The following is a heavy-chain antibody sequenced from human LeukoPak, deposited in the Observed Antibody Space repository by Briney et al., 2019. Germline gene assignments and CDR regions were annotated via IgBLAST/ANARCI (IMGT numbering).Heavy chain of an antibody. CDR3: ARAASGWSTTAS. Sequence: GGSLRLSCAASGFTFSTYWMHWVRHAPGKGLVWVSHINSDGNTTNYADSVKGRFTISRDNAKNTLYLQMNSLKAEDTAVYYCARAASGWSTTASWGQGTLVTVSS. D-gene: IGHD6-19*01. CDR2: INSDGNTT. CDR1: GFTFSTYW. J-gene: IGHJ5*02. V-gene: IGHV3-74*01.